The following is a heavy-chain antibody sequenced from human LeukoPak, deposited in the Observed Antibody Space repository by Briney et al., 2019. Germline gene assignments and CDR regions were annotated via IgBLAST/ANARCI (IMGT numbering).Heavy chain of an antibody. Sequence: GGSLRLSCAASGFTFSDYYMNWVRQAPGKGLEWVSSISSSSSYIYYADSVKGRFTISRDNAKNSLYLQMNSLRAEDTAVYYCARAGLDRWELLSFYFDYWGQGTLVTVSS. CDR3: ARAGLDRWELLSFYFDY. D-gene: IGHD1-26*01. J-gene: IGHJ4*02. CDR1: GFTFSDYY. V-gene: IGHV3-21*01. CDR2: ISSSSSYI.